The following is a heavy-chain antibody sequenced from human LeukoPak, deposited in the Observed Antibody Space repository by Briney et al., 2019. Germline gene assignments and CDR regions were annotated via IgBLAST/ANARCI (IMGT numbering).Heavy chain of an antibody. Sequence: PSETLSLTCTVSGGSISSNTYSWGWIRQPPGKGLEWIGSLYYSGSTYYNPSLKSRVTISVDTSKNQFSLKLSSVTAADTAVYYCARVGGDNFDWLSPYYFDYWGQGTLVTVSS. V-gene: IGHV4-39*01. CDR2: LYYSGST. CDR3: ARVGGDNFDWLSPYYFDY. D-gene: IGHD3-9*01. J-gene: IGHJ4*02. CDR1: GGSISSNTYS.